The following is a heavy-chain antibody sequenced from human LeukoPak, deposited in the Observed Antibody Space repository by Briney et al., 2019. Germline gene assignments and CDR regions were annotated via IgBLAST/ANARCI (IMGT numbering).Heavy chain of an antibody. CDR1: GGPFSSYA. Sequence: EASVKVSCKASGGPFSSYAISWVRQAPGQGLEWMGGIIPIFGTANYAQKFQGRVTITADKSTSTAYMELSSLRSEDTAVYYCARDPGVAVADIPFWFDPWGQGTLVTVSS. J-gene: IGHJ5*02. D-gene: IGHD6-19*01. CDR3: ARDPGVAVADIPFWFDP. V-gene: IGHV1-69*06. CDR2: IIPIFGTA.